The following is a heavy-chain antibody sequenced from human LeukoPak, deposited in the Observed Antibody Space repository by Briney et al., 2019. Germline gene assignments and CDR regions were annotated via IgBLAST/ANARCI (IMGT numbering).Heavy chain of an antibody. D-gene: IGHD5-24*01. V-gene: IGHV3-33*01. J-gene: IGHJ4*02. CDR3: ARDRYNPPFDY. Sequence: GGSLRLSCAASGFTFSSYGMHWVRQAPGKGLEWVAVIWYGGSNKYYADSVKGRFTISRDNSKNTLYLQMNSLRAEDTAVYYCARDRYNPPFDYWGQGTLVTVSS. CDR1: GFTFSSYG. CDR2: IWYGGSNK.